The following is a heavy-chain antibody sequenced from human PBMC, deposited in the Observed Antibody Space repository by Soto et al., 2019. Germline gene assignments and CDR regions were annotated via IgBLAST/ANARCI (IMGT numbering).Heavy chain of an antibody. D-gene: IGHD3-22*01. CDR2: IKQDGSEK. CDR3: RSYYYDSSGSFFDY. Sequence: GGSLRLSCAASGFTFSSYWMSWVRQAPGKGLEWVANIKQDGSEKYYVDSVKGRFTISRDNAKNSLYLQMNSLRAEDTAVYYCRSYYYDSSGSFFDYWGQGTPVTVSS. CDR1: GFTFSSYW. J-gene: IGHJ4*02. V-gene: IGHV3-7*02.